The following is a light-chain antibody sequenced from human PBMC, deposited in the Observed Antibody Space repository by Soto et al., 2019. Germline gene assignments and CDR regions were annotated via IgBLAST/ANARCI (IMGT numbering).Light chain of an antibody. V-gene: IGLV2-8*01. CDR1: SSDVGAHNY. CDR2: DVN. CDR3: RSYAGGNNWV. J-gene: IGLJ3*02. Sequence: QSVLTQPPSASGSPGQSLTISCTGTSSDVGAHNYVSWYQQNPGKAPKLMLYDVNKRPSGVPDRFSGSKSGNTASLTVSGLQAEDEADYYCRSYAGGNNWVFCGGTKVTVL.